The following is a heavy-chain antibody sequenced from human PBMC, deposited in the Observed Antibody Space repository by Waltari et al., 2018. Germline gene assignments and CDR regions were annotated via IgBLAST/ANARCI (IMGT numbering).Heavy chain of an antibody. CDR1: GFTFSSYD. Sequence: EVQLVESGGGLVQPGGSLRLSCAASGFTFSSYDMHWVRQAKGKGLGWVSAIVTAVATYYPGSVKGRFTISRENAKNSLYLQMNSLRAGDTAVYYCARARRLRLGELSAFDIWGQGTMVTVSS. CDR2: IVTAVAT. CDR3: ARARRLRLGELSAFDI. D-gene: IGHD3-16*01. J-gene: IGHJ3*02. V-gene: IGHV3-13*01.